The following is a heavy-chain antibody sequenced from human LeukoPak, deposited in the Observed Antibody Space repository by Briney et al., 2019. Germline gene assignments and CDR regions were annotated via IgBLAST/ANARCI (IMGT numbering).Heavy chain of an antibody. CDR3: ARETPDSSGWD. CDR2: IKQDGSHK. Sequence: GGALRLSLAAPGFTLSSYWVNWGRQGPGEGVEWVANIKQDGSHKNYADSVKGRFTISRDNAKNSLYLQMNSLRAGDTAVYYCARETPDSSGWDWGQGTLVTVSS. V-gene: IGHV3-7*01. J-gene: IGHJ4*02. D-gene: IGHD6-19*01. CDR1: GFTLSSYW.